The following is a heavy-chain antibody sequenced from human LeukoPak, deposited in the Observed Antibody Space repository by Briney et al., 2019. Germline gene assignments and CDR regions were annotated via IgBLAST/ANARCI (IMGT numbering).Heavy chain of an antibody. CDR3: ARDIYYDSSGYPSFDY. D-gene: IGHD3-22*01. Sequence: ASVKVSCKASGYTFTSYYMHWVRQAPGQGLEWMGIINPSCGSTSYAQKFQGRVTMTRDTSTSTVYMELSSLRSEDTAVYYCARDIYYDSSGYPSFDYWGQGTLVTVSS. J-gene: IGHJ4*02. CDR2: INPSCGST. V-gene: IGHV1-46*01. CDR1: GYTFTSYY.